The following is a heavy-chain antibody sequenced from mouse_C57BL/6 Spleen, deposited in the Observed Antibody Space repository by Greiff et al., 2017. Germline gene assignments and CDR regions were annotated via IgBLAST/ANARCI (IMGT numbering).Heavy chain of an antibody. CDR3: ARAGTTIVNWYMDV. D-gene: IGHD1-1*01. CDR1: GYTFTSYW. Sequence: QVQLQQPGAELVKPGASVKMSCKASGYTFTSYWITWVKQRSGQGLEWIGDIYPGSGSTNYNEKFKSKATLTADTSSSTAYMQLSSLTSEDSAVYYCARAGTTIVNWYMDVWGTGTTVTVSS. CDR2: IYPGSGST. V-gene: IGHV1-55*01. J-gene: IGHJ1*03.